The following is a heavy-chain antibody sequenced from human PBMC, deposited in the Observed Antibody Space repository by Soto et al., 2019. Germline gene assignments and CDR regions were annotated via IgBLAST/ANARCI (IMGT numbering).Heavy chain of an antibody. Sequence: QVQLVQSGAEVKKPGASVKVSCKASGYTFTSYGISWVRQAPGQGLEWMGWSSAYNGNTNYAQKLQGRVTRTTDTSTSTAYMELRSLRSDDTAVYYCARDRSRLAMIVVVPFDPWGQGTLVTVSS. D-gene: IGHD3-22*01. J-gene: IGHJ5*02. CDR3: ARDRSRLAMIVVVPFDP. CDR1: GYTFTSYG. CDR2: SSAYNGNT. V-gene: IGHV1-18*01.